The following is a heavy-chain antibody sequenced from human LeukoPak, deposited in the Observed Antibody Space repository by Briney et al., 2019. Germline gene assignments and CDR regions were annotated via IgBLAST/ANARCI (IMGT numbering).Heavy chain of an antibody. V-gene: IGHV1-2*02. Sequence: ASVKVSCKASGYSFTDYYMHWVRQAPGQGLEWMGWINPNSAVSNYAQKFQGRVTMTRDTSISTAYMELSRLRSDDTAVYYCAPRGLELDGFDYWGQGTLVTVSS. CDR2: INPNSAVS. D-gene: IGHD1-7*01. J-gene: IGHJ4*02. CDR3: APRGLELDGFDY. CDR1: GYSFTDYY.